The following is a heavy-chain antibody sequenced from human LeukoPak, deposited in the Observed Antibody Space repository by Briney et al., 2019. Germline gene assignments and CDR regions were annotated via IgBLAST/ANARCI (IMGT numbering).Heavy chain of an antibody. CDR3: ARGLGDGIAVTTDY. CDR2: ISAYNGNT. J-gene: IGHJ4*02. CDR1: GYTFTSYG. V-gene: IGHV1-18*01. Sequence: VASVKVSCKASGYTFTSYGISWVRQAPGQGLEWMGWISAYNGNTNYAQKLQGRVTMTRNTSISTAYMELSSLRSEDTAVYYCARGLGDGIAVTTDYWGQGTLVTVSS. D-gene: IGHD6-19*01.